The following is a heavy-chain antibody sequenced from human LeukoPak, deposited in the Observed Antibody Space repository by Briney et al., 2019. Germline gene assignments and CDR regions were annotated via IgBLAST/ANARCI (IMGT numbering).Heavy chain of an antibody. J-gene: IGHJ5*02. CDR2: IYYSGST. CDR3: ARGSRGAAAGHWFDP. Sequence: PSETLSLTCTVSGGSISSYYWSWIRQPPGKGLEWIGYIYYSGSTNYNPSLKSRVIISVDTSKNQFSLKLSSVTAADTAVYYCARGSRGAAAGHWFDPWGQGTLVTVSS. CDR1: GGSISSYY. V-gene: IGHV4-59*01. D-gene: IGHD6-13*01.